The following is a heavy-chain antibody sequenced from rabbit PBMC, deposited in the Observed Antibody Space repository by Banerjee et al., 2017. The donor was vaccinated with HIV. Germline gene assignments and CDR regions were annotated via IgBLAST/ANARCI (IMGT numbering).Heavy chain of an antibody. CDR1: GLDFSSYS. V-gene: IGHV1S7*01. D-gene: IGHD2-1*01. J-gene: IGHJ4*01. CDR2: IDPVFGSI. CDR3: VSYDDYGDRNL. Sequence: QQLKESGGGLVQPGGSLKLSCKASGLDFSSYSMSWVRQAPGKGLEWIGYIDPVFGSIHSASWVNGRFTISSHNAQNTLYLQLNSLTAADTATYFCVSYDDYGDRNLWGPGTLVTVS.